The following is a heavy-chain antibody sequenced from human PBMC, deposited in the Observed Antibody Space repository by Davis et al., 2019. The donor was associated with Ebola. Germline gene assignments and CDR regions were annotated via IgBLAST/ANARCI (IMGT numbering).Heavy chain of an antibody. CDR1: GGSFSGYY. CDR2: INHSGST. Sequence: GSLRLSCAVYGGSFSGYYWSWIRQPPGKGLEWIGEINHSGSTNYNPSLKSRVTISVDTSKNQFSLKLSSVTAADTAVYYCARTDYGDIDAFDIWGQGTMVTVSS. CDR3: ARTDYGDIDAFDI. D-gene: IGHD4-17*01. V-gene: IGHV4-34*01. J-gene: IGHJ3*02.